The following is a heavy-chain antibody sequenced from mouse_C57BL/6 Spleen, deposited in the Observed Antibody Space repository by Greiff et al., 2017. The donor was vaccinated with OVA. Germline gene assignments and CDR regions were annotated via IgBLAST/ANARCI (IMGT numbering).Heavy chain of an antibody. V-gene: IGHV5-17*01. CDR3: ARGGDGSSSYWYFDV. Sequence: EVQLVESGGGLVKPGGSLKLSCAASGFTFSDYGMHWVRQAPEKGLEWVAYISSGSSTIYYADTVKGRFTISRDNAKNTLFLQMTSLRSEDTAMYYCARGGDGSSSYWYFDVWGTGTTVTVSS. CDR1: GFTFSDYG. J-gene: IGHJ1*03. D-gene: IGHD1-1*01. CDR2: ISSGSSTI.